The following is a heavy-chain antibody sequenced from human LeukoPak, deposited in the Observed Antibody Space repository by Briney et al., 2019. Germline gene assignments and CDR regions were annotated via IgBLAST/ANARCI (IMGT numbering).Heavy chain of an antibody. J-gene: IGHJ3*02. CDR2: INHSGST. V-gene: IGHV4-34*01. Sequence: SETLSLTCAVYGGSFSGYYWSWIRQPPGKGLEWIGEINHSGSTNYNPSLKSRVTISVDTSKNQSSLKLSSVTAADTAVYYCARGSGWYGGAFDIWGQGTMVTVSS. CDR3: ARGSGWYGGAFDI. CDR1: GGSFSGYY. D-gene: IGHD6-19*01.